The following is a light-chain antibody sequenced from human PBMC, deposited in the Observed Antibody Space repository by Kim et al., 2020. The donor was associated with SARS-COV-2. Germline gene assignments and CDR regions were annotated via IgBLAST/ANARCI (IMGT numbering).Light chain of an antibody. CDR3: QRRSNWPPEIS. CDR1: QSVSSY. J-gene: IGKJ4*01. CDR2: DAS. V-gene: IGKV3-11*01. Sequence: EIVLTQSPATLSLSPGERATLSCRASQSVSSYLAWYQQKPGQAPRLLIYDASNRATGIPARFSGSGTGTDFTLTISSLEPEDYAVYYCQRRSNWPPEISFGGGTKVDIK.